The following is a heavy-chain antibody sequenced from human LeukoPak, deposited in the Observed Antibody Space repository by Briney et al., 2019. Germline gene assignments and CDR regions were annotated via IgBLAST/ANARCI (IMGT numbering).Heavy chain of an antibody. CDR1: GGSISSSSYY. V-gene: IGHV4-39*01. D-gene: IGHD2-2*01. J-gene: IGHJ4*02. CDR3: ARQLGYCSSTSCSADKVDY. Sequence: SETLSLTCTVSGGSISSSSYYWGWIRQPPGKGLEWIGSIYYSGSTYYNPSLKSRVTISVDTSKNQFSLKLSSVTAADTAVYYCARQLGYCSSTSCSADKVDYWGQGTLVTVSS. CDR2: IYYSGST.